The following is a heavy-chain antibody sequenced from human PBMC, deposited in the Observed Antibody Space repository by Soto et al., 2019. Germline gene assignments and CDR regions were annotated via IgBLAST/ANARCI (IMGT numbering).Heavy chain of an antibody. CDR1: GFMFSAYT. CDR3: ATPYYFNH. Sequence: GGSLRLSCAASGFMFSAYTMNWVRQAPGKGLEWLSSISDDSSYIDYADSLRGRFTVSRDNARNSLYLQVDSLGVEDTAVYYCATPYYFNHWGPGTLVTVSS. J-gene: IGHJ1*01. V-gene: IGHV3-21*06. D-gene: IGHD3-16*01. CDR2: ISDDSSYI.